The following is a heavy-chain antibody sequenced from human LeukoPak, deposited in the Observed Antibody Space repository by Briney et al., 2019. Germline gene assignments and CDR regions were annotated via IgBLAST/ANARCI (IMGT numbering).Heavy chain of an antibody. Sequence: SETLSLTCTVSGGSISSSSYYWGWIRQPPGKGLEWIGSIYYSGSTISVDTSKNQFSLKLSSVTAADTAVYYCAIYHSATFRPRSYYPANWAKGALVPVSS. CDR3: AIYHSATFRPRSYYPAN. CDR1: GGSISSSSYY. CDR2: IYYSGS. V-gene: IGHV4-39*01. D-gene: IGHD3-10*01. J-gene: IGHJ1*01.